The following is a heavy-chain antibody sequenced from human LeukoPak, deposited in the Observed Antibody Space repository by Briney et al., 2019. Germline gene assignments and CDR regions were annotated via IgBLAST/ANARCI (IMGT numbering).Heavy chain of an antibody. D-gene: IGHD3-10*01. CDR1: GFTFSSYA. J-gene: IGHJ6*02. CDR2: VTASAGNT. V-gene: IGHV3-23*01. Sequence: GGSLRLSCAASGFTFSSYAMSWVRQAPGKGLEWVSAVTASAGNTYYADSVKGRFTISRDNSKTTLYLQVNRLRAEDTAVYYCAKGDYYGSGSTFTNGMDVWGQGTTVTVSS. CDR3: AKGDYYGSGSTFTNGMDV.